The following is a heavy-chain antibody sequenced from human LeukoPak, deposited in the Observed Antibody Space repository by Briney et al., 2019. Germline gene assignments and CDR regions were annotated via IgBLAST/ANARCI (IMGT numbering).Heavy chain of an antibody. D-gene: IGHD4-17*01. Sequence: ASVKVSCKASGYTFTGYYMHWVRQAPGQGLEWMGWINPNSGGTNYAQKFQGRVTMTRDTSISTAYMELSRLRSDDTAAYYCARVGHGDYRGDYWGQGTLVTVSS. V-gene: IGHV1-2*02. J-gene: IGHJ4*02. CDR2: INPNSGGT. CDR1: GYTFTGYY. CDR3: ARVGHGDYRGDY.